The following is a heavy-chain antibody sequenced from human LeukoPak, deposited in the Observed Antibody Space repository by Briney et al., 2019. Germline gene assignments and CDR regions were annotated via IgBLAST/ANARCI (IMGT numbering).Heavy chain of an antibody. CDR1: GYTLTSYY. CDR3: ARAGGDGYNYVDAFDI. CDR2: LNPYSGGT. V-gene: IGHV1-2*02. Sequence: APVKVSCKASGYTLTSYYMHWVRQAPGQGLEWMGWLNPYSGGTNYAQKFQGRVTLTRDTSITTAYMDLSSLTSDDTAVYYCARAGGDGYNYVDAFDIWGQGTMVTVSS. J-gene: IGHJ3*02. D-gene: IGHD5-24*01.